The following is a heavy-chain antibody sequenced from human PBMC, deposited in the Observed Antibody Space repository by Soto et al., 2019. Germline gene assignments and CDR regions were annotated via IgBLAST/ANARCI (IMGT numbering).Heavy chain of an antibody. D-gene: IGHD6-13*01. V-gene: IGHV4-34*01. CDR3: ARNIAAAGTAKFPEYDYAMDV. Sequence: QVQLQQWGAGLLKPSETLSLTCAVYGGSFSGYYWSWIRQPPGKGLEWIGEINHSGSINYNPSLKSRVTISIDTSKNQFSLKLSSVTAADTAVYFCARNIAAAGTAKFPEYDYAMDVWGQGTTVTVSS. CDR2: INHSGSI. J-gene: IGHJ6*02. CDR1: GGSFSGYY.